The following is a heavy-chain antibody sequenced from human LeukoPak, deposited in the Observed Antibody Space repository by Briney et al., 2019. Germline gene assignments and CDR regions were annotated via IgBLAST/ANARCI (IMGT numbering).Heavy chain of an antibody. D-gene: IGHD2-15*01. CDR1: GGSISSSSYY. J-gene: IGHJ5*02. CDR2: IYYSGST. CDR3: ARHGAYCTGGSCTRFDP. V-gene: IGHV4-39*01. Sequence: SETLSLTCTVSGGSISSSSYYWGWIRQPPGKGREWIGTIYYSGSTYYNPSLKSRVTISVDTSKNQFSLKVSSVTATDTAMYYCARHGAYCTGGSCTRFDPWGQGTLVTVSS.